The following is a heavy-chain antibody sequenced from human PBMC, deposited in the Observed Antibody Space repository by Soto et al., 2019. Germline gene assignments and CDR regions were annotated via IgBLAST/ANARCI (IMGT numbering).Heavy chain of an antibody. Sequence: EVQLVESGGGLVQPGGSLRLSCAASGFTFSSYSMNWVRQAPGKGLGRVSYSSSSGSTIYYAHSVKGRFTITRDNAKNSLYLQMNSLRAADTAVYYCARGAYYYDSSGSSYWGQGTLVTVSS. D-gene: IGHD3-22*01. CDR3: ARGAYYYDSSGSSY. CDR2: SSSSGSTI. V-gene: IGHV3-48*01. J-gene: IGHJ4*02. CDR1: GFTFSSYS.